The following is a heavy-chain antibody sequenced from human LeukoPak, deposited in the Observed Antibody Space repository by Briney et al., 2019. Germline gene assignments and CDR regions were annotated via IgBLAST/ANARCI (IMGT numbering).Heavy chain of an antibody. CDR1: GYTFTSYA. Sequence: GASVKVSCKASGYTFTSYAMHWVRQAPGQRLEWMGWINAGNGNTKYSQKFQGRVTITRDTSASTAYMELSSLRSEDTAVYYCARDHQVQQPTGWFDPWGQGTLVTVSS. V-gene: IGHV1-3*01. CDR3: ARDHQVQQPTGWFDP. J-gene: IGHJ5*02. D-gene: IGHD6-13*01. CDR2: INAGNGNT.